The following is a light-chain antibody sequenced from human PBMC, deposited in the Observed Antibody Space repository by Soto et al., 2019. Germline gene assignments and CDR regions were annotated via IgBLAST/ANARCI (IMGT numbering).Light chain of an antibody. CDR3: HQRYNWPRVT. Sequence: EVVLTQSPATLSLSPGERATLSCRASENVRTFVDWYQQKPGQPPRLLIYDVSNRATGIPARFSGSGSGTDFTLTITSLEPEDFAVYFCHQRYNWPRVTFGQGTRLEI. CDR1: ENVRTF. V-gene: IGKV3-11*01. J-gene: IGKJ5*01. CDR2: DVS.